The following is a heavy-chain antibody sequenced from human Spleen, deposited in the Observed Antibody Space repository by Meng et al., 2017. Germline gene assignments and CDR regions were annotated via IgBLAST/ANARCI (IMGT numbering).Heavy chain of an antibody. CDR3: ARREPGNYYFHL. J-gene: IGHJ2*01. CDR2: IYPGDSDT. CDR1: GYNFKTYW. D-gene: IGHD1-1*01. Sequence: GESLKISCKGSGYNFKTYWIAWVRQMPGKGLEWMGIIYPGDSDTRYSPSFRGQVTISADKSISTAYLQWTSLKASDTAMYYCARREPGNYYFHLWGRGTLVTVSS. V-gene: IGHV5-51*01.